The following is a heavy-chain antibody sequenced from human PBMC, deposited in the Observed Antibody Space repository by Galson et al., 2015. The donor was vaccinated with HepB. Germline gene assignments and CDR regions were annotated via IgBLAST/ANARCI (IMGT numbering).Heavy chain of an antibody. CDR1: GYSFTSYW. CDR3: ARVRVDNCGGDCYSGYYFDY. J-gene: IGHJ4*02. V-gene: IGHV5-51*03. D-gene: IGHD2-21*01. Sequence: QSGAEVKKPGESLKISCKGSGYSFTSYWIGWVRQMPGKGLEWMGIIYPGDSDTRYSPSFQGQVTISADKSISTAYLQWSSLKASDTAMYYCARVRVDNCGGDCYSGYYFDYRGQGTLVTVSS. CDR2: IYPGDSDT.